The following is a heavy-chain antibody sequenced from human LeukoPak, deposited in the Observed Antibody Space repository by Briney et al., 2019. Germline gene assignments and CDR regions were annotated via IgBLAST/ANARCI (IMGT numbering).Heavy chain of an antibody. CDR1: GFTVSSNY. J-gene: IGHJ4*02. Sequence: GGSLRLSCVASGFTVSSNYISWVRQAPGKGLEWVSLIYSGGTTYYADSVKGRFTISRDNSKNTLYLQMNSLRAEDTATYFCARGHNSRAGVTDCCPLDYWGQGTLVTVSS. V-gene: IGHV3-66*01. CDR2: IYSGGTT. D-gene: IGHD2-21*02. CDR3: ARGHNSRAGVTDCCPLDY.